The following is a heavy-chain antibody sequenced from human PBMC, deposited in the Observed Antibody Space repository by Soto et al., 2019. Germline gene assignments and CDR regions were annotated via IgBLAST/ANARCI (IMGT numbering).Heavy chain of an antibody. CDR1: GGSMSSSSHY. Sequence: PSETLSLTCTVSGGSMSSSSHYWGWIRQPPGKGLEWIGSIYYSGSTAYNPSLKSRVTISVDTSKNQFSLKLTSVTAADTAVYYCARQLSGGYSYGYYFDYWGQGTRVTVSS. CDR2: IYYSGST. J-gene: IGHJ4*02. V-gene: IGHV4-39*01. CDR3: ARQLSGGYSYGYYFDY. D-gene: IGHD5-18*01.